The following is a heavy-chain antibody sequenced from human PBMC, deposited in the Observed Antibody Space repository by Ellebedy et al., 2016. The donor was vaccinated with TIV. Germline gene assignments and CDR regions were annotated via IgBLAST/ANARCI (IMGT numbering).Heavy chain of an antibody. V-gene: IGHV3-23*01. J-gene: IGHJ6*03. CDR1: AFTFSSYA. D-gene: IGHD1-26*01. Sequence: GGSLRLXCAASAFTFSSYAMSWVRQAPGKGLEWVSAMSGSGDSTYHADSVKGRFTISRDNSKNTLYLQMNSLRAEDTAVYYCAKGPTTRYYYMDVWGKGTTVTVSS. CDR2: MSGSGDST. CDR3: AKGPTTRYYYMDV.